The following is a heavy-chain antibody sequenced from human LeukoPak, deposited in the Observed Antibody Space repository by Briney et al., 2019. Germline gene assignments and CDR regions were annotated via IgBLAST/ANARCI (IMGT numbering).Heavy chain of an antibody. CDR3: ARAVSRRELLYFY. Sequence: GASVKVSCKASGYTFTGYYMHWVRQAPGQGLEWMGWINPNSGGTNYAQKFQGRVTMTRDTSISTAYMELSRLRSDDTAVYYCARAVSRRELLYFYWGQGTLVTASS. D-gene: IGHD1-26*01. V-gene: IGHV1-2*02. CDR2: INPNSGGT. J-gene: IGHJ4*02. CDR1: GYTFTGYY.